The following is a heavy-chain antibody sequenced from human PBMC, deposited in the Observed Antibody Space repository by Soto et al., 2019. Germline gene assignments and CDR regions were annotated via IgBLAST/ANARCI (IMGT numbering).Heavy chain of an antibody. CDR2: IPGSGGST. D-gene: IGHD3-10*01. J-gene: IGHJ4*02. V-gene: IGHV3-23*01. Sequence: GGSLRLSCAASGFSISSYDMTWVRQAPGKGLEWVSGIPGSGGSTYYADSVKGRFTISRDNSKNTLYLQMSSLRAEDTAVYYCANSYYGSGSYEANYWGQGTLVTVSS. CDR3: ANSYYGSGSYEANY. CDR1: GFSISSYD.